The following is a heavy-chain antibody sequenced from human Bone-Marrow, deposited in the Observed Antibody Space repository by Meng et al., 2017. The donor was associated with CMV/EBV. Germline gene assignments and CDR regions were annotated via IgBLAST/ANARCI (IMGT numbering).Heavy chain of an antibody. CDR2: INPSGGST. J-gene: IGHJ6*02. CDR3: ARDLVVAAQGDYYYYGMDV. V-gene: IGHV1-46*01. Sequence: ASVQVSCKASGYTFTSYYMHWVRQAPGQGLEWMGIINPSGGSTSYAQKFQGRVTMTRDTSTSTVYMELSSLRSEDTAVYYCARDLVVAAQGDYYYYGMDVWGQGTTVTVSS. CDR1: GYTFTSYY. D-gene: IGHD2-15*01.